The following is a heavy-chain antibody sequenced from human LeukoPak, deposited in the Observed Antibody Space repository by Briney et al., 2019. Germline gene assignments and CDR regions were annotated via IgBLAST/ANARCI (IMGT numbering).Heavy chain of an antibody. V-gene: IGHV1-18*01. D-gene: IGHD1-7*01. J-gene: IGHJ4*02. Sequence: ASVKVSCKASGYTFTGFGINWVRQAPGRGLERMGWISGYNDNTHYAKKFHGRVTLTTDTPTSTDYMELRSLRSDDTPVYYCARDGTSTDDYWGQGTLVTVSS. CDR3: ARDGTSTDDY. CDR1: GYTFTGFG. CDR2: ISGYNDNT.